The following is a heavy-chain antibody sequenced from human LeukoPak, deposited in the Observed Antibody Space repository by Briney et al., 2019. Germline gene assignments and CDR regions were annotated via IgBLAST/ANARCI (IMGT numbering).Heavy chain of an antibody. J-gene: IGHJ4*02. D-gene: IGHD3-22*01. V-gene: IGHV1-58*02. CDR2: IVVGSGNT. Sequence: SVKVSCKASGFTFSNSAMQWVRQARGQRLEWIGGIVVGSGNTNYAQKFQERVTITRDMSTSTAYMELSSLRSEDTAVYYCAAQDSSGPTGDYWGQGTLVTVSS. CDR1: GFTFSNSA. CDR3: AAQDSSGPTGDY.